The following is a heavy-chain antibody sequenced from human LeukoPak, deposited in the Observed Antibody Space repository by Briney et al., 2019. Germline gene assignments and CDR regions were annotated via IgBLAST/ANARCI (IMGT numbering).Heavy chain of an antibody. CDR1: GFTFSNYW. V-gene: IGHV3-21*01. Sequence: PGGSLRLSCAASGFTFSNYWMTWVRQAPGKGLEWVSSISSSSSYIYYADSVKGRFTISRDNAKNSLYLQMNSLRAEDTAVYYCARELVVPAAIFDYWGQGTLVTVSS. J-gene: IGHJ4*02. CDR3: ARELVVPAAIFDY. CDR2: ISSSSSYI. D-gene: IGHD2-2*01.